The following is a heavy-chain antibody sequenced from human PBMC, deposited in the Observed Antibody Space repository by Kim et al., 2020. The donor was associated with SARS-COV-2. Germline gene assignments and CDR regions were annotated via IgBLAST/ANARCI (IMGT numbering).Heavy chain of an antibody. CDR2: IKAKGDGGTT. CDR3: STDSAIGAAGIFDF. CDR1: GFTFSKAW. D-gene: IGHD6-13*01. J-gene: IGHJ4*02. V-gene: IGHV3-15*01. Sequence: GGSLRLSCAASGFTFSKAWMSWARQAPGKGLEWVGRIKAKGDGGTTDYAASVKGRFTISRDDSKNTLYVQMNSLKIEDTAVYYCSTDSAIGAAGIFDFWGQGTLVTVSS.